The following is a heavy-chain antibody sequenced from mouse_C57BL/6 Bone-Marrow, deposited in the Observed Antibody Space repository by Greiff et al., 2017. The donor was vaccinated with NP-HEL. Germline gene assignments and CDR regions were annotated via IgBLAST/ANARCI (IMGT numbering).Heavy chain of an antibody. CDR1: GYTFTSYG. V-gene: IGHV1-81*01. D-gene: IGHD1-1*01. CDR3: ARRTTTVVATPYYFDY. CDR2: IYPRSGNT. Sequence: VQLQQSGAELARPGASVKLSCKASGYTFTSYGISWVKQRTGQGLEWIGEIYPRSGNTYYNEKFKGKATLTADKSSSTAYMELRSLKSEDSAVYFCARRTTTVVATPYYFDYWGQGTTLTVSS. J-gene: IGHJ2*01.